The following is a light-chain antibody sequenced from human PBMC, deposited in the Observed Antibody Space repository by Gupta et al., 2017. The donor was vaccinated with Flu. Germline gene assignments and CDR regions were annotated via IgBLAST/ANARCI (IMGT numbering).Light chain of an antibody. J-gene: IGKJ3*01. CDR1: QTISNY. Sequence: DIQMAQSPSSLSASLGDRVTITCRADQTISNYLSWYQQKPGKAPRLLISSASHVESGVPSRFRGSGSGTNFSLTIDSLQPDDFATYYCRQGVKTPLTFGHGTNVHIK. CDR3: RQGVKTPLT. V-gene: IGKV1-39*01. CDR2: SAS.